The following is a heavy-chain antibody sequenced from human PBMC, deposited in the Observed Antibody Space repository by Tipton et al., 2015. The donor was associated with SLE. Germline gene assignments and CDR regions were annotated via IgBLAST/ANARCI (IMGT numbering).Heavy chain of an antibody. CDR2: IYYSGST. CDR3: ARDRGVYSSSWPFDY. J-gene: IGHJ4*02. Sequence: TLSLTCAVSGGSISSGGYYWSWIRQHPGKGLEWIGSIYYSGSTYYNPSLKSRVTISVDTSKNQFSLKLTSVTAEDTAVYYCARDRGVYSSSWPFDYWGQGTLVTVSS. V-gene: IGHV4-39*07. D-gene: IGHD6-13*01. CDR1: GGSISSGGYY.